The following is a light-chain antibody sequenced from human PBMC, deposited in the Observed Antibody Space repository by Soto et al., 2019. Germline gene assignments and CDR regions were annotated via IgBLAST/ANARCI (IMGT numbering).Light chain of an antibody. V-gene: IGLV2-14*01. CDR1: SSDLGSCRN. CDR3: TSYKPTRVV. Sequence: QSALTQPASVSGSPGQSITISCTGTSSDLGSCRNVSWYQQHPGKAPKLMIYDVSNRPAGVSNRFSGSKSGNTASLTISGLQAEDEVDYYCTSYKPTRVVFGGGTKLTVL. CDR2: DVS. J-gene: IGLJ3*02.